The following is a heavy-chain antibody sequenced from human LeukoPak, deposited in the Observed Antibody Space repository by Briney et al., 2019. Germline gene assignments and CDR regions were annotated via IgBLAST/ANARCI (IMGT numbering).Heavy chain of an antibody. Sequence: SETLSLTCTVSGGSISNYYWSWIRQPPGKGLEWIGRIYTSGSTNYNPSLKSRVTMSVDTSKNRFSLKLSSVTAADTAVYYCARSSLEWYCGGDCYPKLFDYWGQGTLVTVSS. D-gene: IGHD2-21*02. V-gene: IGHV4-4*07. CDR2: IYTSGST. CDR1: GGSISNYY. J-gene: IGHJ4*02. CDR3: ARSSLEWYCGGDCYPKLFDY.